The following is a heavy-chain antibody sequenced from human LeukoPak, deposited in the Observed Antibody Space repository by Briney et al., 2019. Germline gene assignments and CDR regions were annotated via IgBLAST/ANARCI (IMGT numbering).Heavy chain of an antibody. Sequence: ASVKVSCKTSGYIFTDYYIHWVRQAPGQGLEWMGWISAYNGNTNYAQKLQGRVTMTTDTSTSTAYMELRSLRSDDTAVYYCARVAPSSGWFPFDYWGQGTLATVSS. CDR3: ARVAPSSGWFPFDY. D-gene: IGHD6-19*01. J-gene: IGHJ4*02. CDR1: GYIFTDYY. V-gene: IGHV1-18*04. CDR2: ISAYNGNT.